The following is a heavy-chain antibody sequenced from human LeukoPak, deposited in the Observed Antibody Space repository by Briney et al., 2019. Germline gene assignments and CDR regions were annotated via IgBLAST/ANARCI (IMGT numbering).Heavy chain of an antibody. D-gene: IGHD3-22*01. Sequence: ASVKVSCKASGYTFTSYGISWVRQAPGQGLEWMGWISAYNGNTNYAQKPQGRVTMTTDTSTSTAYMELRSLRSDDTAVYYCARDNYYDSSDDAFDIWGQGTMVTVPS. CDR2: ISAYNGNT. V-gene: IGHV1-18*01. CDR1: GYTFTSYG. CDR3: ARDNYYDSSDDAFDI. J-gene: IGHJ3*02.